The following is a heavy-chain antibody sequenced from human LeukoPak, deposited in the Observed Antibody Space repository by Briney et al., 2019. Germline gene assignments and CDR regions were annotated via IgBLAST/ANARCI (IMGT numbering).Heavy chain of an antibody. J-gene: IGHJ4*02. CDR1: GYTFTSYG. CDR2: VSAYNGNT. Sequence: GASVKVSRKASGYTFTSYGISWVRQAPGQGLEWMGWVSAYNGNTNYAQKLQGRVTMTTDTSTSTAYMELRSLRSDDTAVYYCARDPLRAYYDILTGTQGNYFDYWGQGTLVTVSS. CDR3: ARDPLRAYYDILTGTQGNYFDY. V-gene: IGHV1-18*04. D-gene: IGHD3-9*01.